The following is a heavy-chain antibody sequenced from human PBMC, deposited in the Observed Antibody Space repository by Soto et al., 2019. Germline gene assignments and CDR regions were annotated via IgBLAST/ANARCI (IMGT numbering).Heavy chain of an antibody. CDR3: ARDYYSSNTAY. J-gene: IGHJ4*02. Sequence: QVQLVQSGAEVKKPGASVKVSCKASGYTFTSYYMHWVRQAPGQGLECMGIINPSGGSTSYAQKFQGRGTMTRDTSTSTVYMELSSLRSEDTAVYYCARDYYSSNTAYWGQGTLVTVSS. V-gene: IGHV1-46*01. CDR2: INPSGGST. CDR1: GYTFTSYY. D-gene: IGHD6-13*01.